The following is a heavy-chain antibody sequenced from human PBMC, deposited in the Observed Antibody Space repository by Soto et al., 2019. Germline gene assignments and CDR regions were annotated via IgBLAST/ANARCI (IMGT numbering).Heavy chain of an antibody. CDR2: IYYSGST. CDR3: ARAYSSSWSYFDY. Sequence: SETLSLTCTVSGGSISSYYWSWIRQPPGKGLEWIGYIYYSGSTNYNPSLKSRVTISVDTSKNQFSLKLSSVTAADTAVYYCARAYSSSWSYFDYWGQGTLVTVSS. D-gene: IGHD6-13*01. J-gene: IGHJ4*02. V-gene: IGHV4-59*01. CDR1: GGSISSYY.